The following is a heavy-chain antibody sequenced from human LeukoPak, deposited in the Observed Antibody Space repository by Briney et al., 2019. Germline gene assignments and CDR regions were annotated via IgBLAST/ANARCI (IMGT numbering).Heavy chain of an antibody. CDR2: INPNSGGT. V-gene: IGHV1-2*02. D-gene: IGHD4-23*01. CDR1: GHTFTGYY. Sequence: GASVKVSCKASGHTFTGYYMHWVRQAPGQGLEWMGWINPNSGGTNYAQKFQGRVTMTRHTSISTAYMELSRLRSDDTAVYYCARDPAIQDYGDKSWGQGTLVTVSS. J-gene: IGHJ5*02. CDR3: ARDPAIQDYGDKS.